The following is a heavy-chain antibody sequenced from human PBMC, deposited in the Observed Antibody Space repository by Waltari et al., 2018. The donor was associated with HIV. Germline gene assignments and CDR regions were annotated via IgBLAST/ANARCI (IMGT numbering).Heavy chain of an antibody. D-gene: IGHD6-6*01. CDR2: INHSGST. V-gene: IGHV4-34*01. CDR1: GGSFSGYY. J-gene: IGHJ3*02. CDR3: ARRIAARTGIAFDI. Sequence: QVQLQQWGAGLLKPSETLSLTCAVYGGSFSGYYWSWIRQPPGKGLEWIGEINHSGSTNYNPSLKSRVTISVDTSKNQFSLKLSSVTAADTAVYYCARRIAARTGIAFDIWGQGTMVTVSS.